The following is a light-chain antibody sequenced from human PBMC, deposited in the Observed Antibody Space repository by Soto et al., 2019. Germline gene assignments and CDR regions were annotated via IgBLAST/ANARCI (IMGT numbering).Light chain of an antibody. CDR1: QNVSNY. Sequence: EVMLTQSPATLSLSPGERATLSCRASQNVSNYIAWYQQKPGQAPRLLIYDASNRATGIPARFSGSGSGTDFTLTISSLEPEDSAVYYCQNRSNWPLTFGGGTKVEIK. CDR2: DAS. CDR3: QNRSNWPLT. V-gene: IGKV3-11*01. J-gene: IGKJ4*01.